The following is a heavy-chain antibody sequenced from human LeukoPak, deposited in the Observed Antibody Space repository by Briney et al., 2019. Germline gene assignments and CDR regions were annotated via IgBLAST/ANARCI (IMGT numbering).Heavy chain of an antibody. CDR1: GFTFSNYD. J-gene: IGHJ6*02. CDR2: IRGGGVTT. V-gene: IGHV3-23*01. D-gene: IGHD3-16*01. CDR3: ARNQQLGGHSYYYYGMDV. Sequence: GGSLRLSCAASGFTFSNYDMGWVRQAPGEGMEWVSGIRGGGVTTYYADSVKGRFTISRDNSKNTLYLQMNSLRADDTAIYYCARNQQLGGHSYYYYGMDVWGQGTTVTVSS.